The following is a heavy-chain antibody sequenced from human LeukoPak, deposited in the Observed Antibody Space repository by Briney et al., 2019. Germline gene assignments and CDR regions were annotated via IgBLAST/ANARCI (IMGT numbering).Heavy chain of an antibody. V-gene: IGHV3-11*05. D-gene: IGHD6-19*01. CDR3: ARDLKGSAWYVDY. CDR2: ISSSSSYT. Sequence: GGSRRLSCAASGFTFSDYYMSWIRQAPGKGLEWLSYISSSSSYTNYADSVKGRFTISRDNAKNSLYLQLNSLRAEDTAVYYCARDLKGSAWYVDYWGQGTLLTVSS. CDR1: GFTFSDYY. J-gene: IGHJ4*02.